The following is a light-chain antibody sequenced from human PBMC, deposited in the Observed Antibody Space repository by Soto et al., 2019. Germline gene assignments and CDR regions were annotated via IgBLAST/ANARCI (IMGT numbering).Light chain of an antibody. CDR2: EAS. Sequence: GYRVTIACRASQDISSLFAWYQQRPVTPPKLTIYEASSLESGVPSRFSGGGSGTEFILTISSLQPDDFATYYCQQYYDYPWTFCQVTNV. V-gene: IGKV1D-13*01. J-gene: IGKJ1*01. CDR1: QDISSL. CDR3: QQYYDYPWT.